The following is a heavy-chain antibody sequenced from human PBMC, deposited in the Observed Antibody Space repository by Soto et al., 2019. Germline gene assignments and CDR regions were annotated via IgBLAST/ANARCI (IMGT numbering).Heavy chain of an antibody. D-gene: IGHD3-16*02. J-gene: IGHJ4*02. CDR1: GFTFSSYA. CDR3: ARDGYVWGSYRAPLDY. Sequence: QVQLVESGGGVVQPGRSLRLSCAASGFTFSSYAMHWVRQAPGKGLEWVAVISYDGSNKYYADSVKGRFTISRDNSKNTLYLQMNSLRAEDTAVYYCARDGYVWGSYRAPLDYLGQGTLVTVSS. CDR2: ISYDGSNK. V-gene: IGHV3-30-3*01.